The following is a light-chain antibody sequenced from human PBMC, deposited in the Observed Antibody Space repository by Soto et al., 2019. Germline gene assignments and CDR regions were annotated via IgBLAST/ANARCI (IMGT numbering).Light chain of an antibody. CDR1: QSLFTSYNNKNF. CDR2: WAS. CDR3: GQYYRVPLT. V-gene: IGKV4-1*01. Sequence: IVMTQSPDSLAVSLGERATIHCKSSQSLFTSYNNKNFVAWYQQKPGQPPNLLIYWASTRQSGVPDRFSGSGSVADFTLTISRLQAEDVAVYFCGQYYRVPLTFGGGTEVEIK. J-gene: IGKJ4*01.